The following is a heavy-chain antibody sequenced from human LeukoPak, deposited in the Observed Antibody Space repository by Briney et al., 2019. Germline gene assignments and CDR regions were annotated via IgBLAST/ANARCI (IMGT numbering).Heavy chain of an antibody. Sequence: PGGSLRLSCAASGFTFSGYSMSWIRQAPGKGRDGVSHISTSTTYTIYSGSVKGRFTISRDNAERSLFLQMNSLRGEDSAVYYCARGRTYGSGSYTLFDYWGQGTLVTVSS. CDR2: ISTSTTYT. D-gene: IGHD3-10*01. V-gene: IGHV3-11*03. CDR1: GFTFSGYS. CDR3: ARGRTYGSGSYTLFDY. J-gene: IGHJ4*02.